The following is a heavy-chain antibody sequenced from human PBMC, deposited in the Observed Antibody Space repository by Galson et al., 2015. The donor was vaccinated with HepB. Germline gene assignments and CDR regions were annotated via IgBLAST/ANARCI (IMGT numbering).Heavy chain of an antibody. D-gene: IGHD3-3*01. CDR2: ISGSGGST. CDR3: AKGRERRITIFGVVSKNNYFDY. Sequence: SLRLSCAASGFTFSSYAMSWVRQAPGKGLEWVSAISGSGGSTYYADSVKGRFTISRDNSKNTLYLQMNSLRAEDTAVYYCAKGRERRITIFGVVSKNNYFDYRGQGTLVTVSS. V-gene: IGHV3-23*01. CDR1: GFTFSSYA. J-gene: IGHJ4*02.